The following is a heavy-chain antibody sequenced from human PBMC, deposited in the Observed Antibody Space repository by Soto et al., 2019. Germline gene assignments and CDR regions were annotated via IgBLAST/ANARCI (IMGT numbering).Heavy chain of an antibody. V-gene: IGHV3-74*01. J-gene: IGHJ6*02. CDR1: GFTFSRYW. CDR2: ISSYGSDT. Sequence: EVQLVESGGGLVLPGGSLRLSCAASGFTFSRYWMHWVRQAPGKGLVWVSRISSYGSDTHYADSVKGRFTISRDNAKNTLYLQMNSLRADDTAVYYCASNYAYAEGYYWYGIDVWGPGTTVTVSS. D-gene: IGHD2-2*01. CDR3: ASNYAYAEGYYWYGIDV.